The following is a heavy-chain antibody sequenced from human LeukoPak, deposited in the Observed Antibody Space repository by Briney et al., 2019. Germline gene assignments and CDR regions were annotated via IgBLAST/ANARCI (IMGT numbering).Heavy chain of an antibody. V-gene: IGHV3-21*01. Sequence: GGSLRLSCAASEFTFSTYSMNWVRQAPGKGLEWVSSISSGSTYIYYADSVKGRFTISRDNAKNSLYLQMNSLRAEDTAVYYCARDLIVGTTIRYYFDYWGQGTLVTVSS. CDR1: EFTFSTYS. D-gene: IGHD1-26*01. J-gene: IGHJ4*02. CDR3: ARDLIVGTTIRYYFDY. CDR2: ISSGSTYI.